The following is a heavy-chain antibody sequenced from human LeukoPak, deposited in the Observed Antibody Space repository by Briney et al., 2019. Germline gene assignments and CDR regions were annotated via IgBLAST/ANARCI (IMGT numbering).Heavy chain of an antibody. V-gene: IGHV3-23*01. CDR1: GFTFSSYS. CDR3: AKGSSSSRPYYFDY. Sequence: PGVSLRLSCAASGFTFSSYSMNWVRQAPGKGLEWVSAITDDGIYTYHADSLEGRFTISRDNSKTTLYLQMNSLRVEDTAVYYCAKGSSSSRPYYFDYWGQGTLLTVSS. D-gene: IGHD6-6*01. J-gene: IGHJ4*02. CDR2: ITDDGIYT.